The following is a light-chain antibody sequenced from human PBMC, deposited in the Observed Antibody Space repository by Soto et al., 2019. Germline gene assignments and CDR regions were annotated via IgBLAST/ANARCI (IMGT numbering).Light chain of an antibody. V-gene: IGKV3-20*01. CDR1: QSVSSR. CDR3: QHYVERSPIT. J-gene: IGKJ5*01. CDR2: GAS. Sequence: EIVMTQSPGTLSLSPGERATLSCRASQSVSSRLAWYQQKPGQAPRLLISGASSRATGIPDMFSGSGSGTDFTLTISRLEPEDFALYYCQHYVERSPITFGQGTRLEIK.